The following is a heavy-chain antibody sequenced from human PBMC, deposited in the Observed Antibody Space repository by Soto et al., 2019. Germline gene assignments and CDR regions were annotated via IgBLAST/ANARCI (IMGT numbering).Heavy chain of an antibody. V-gene: IGHV1-18*04. CDR2: ISAYNGNT. J-gene: IGHJ6*02. D-gene: IGHD2-2*02. CDR3: ARAGYCSSTSCYTSLGHYYYYGMDV. Sequence: ASVKVSCKASGYTFTSYGISWVRQAPGQGLEWMGWISAYNGNTNYAQKLQGRVTMTTDTSTSTAYMELRSLRSDDTAVYYCARAGYCSSTSCYTSLGHYYYYGMDVWGQGTTVTVSS. CDR1: GYTFTSYG.